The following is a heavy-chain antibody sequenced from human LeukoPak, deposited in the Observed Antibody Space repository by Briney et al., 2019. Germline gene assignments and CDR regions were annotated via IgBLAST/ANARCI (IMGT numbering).Heavy chain of an antibody. V-gene: IGHV3-23*01. CDR1: GFTFSSYV. CDR2: ISGSGVST. J-gene: IGHJ1*01. Sequence: PGGSLRRSGAASGFTFSSYVMNWVRQAPGKGLEWVSAISGSGVSTSYADSVKGRFTISRDNSKNTLYLHMNSLRAEDTAIYFCAKDPANQLLYPAHFSHWGHGTLFTVSS. CDR3: AKDPANQLLYPAHFSH. D-gene: IGHD2-2*01.